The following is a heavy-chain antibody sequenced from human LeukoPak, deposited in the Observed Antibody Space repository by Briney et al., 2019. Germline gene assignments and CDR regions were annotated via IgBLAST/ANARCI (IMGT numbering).Heavy chain of an antibody. V-gene: IGHV5-10-1*01. CDR3: ARHLDSAGAVPADYGMDV. D-gene: IGHD2-2*01. Sequence: KPGESLRISCKGSGYSFTSYWISWVRQMPGKGLEWMGRIDPSDSYTNYSPSLQGHVTISADKSISTAYLQWSSLKASDTAMYYCARHLDSAGAVPADYGMDVWGKGTTVTVSS. CDR1: GYSFTSYW. J-gene: IGHJ6*04. CDR2: IDPSDSYT.